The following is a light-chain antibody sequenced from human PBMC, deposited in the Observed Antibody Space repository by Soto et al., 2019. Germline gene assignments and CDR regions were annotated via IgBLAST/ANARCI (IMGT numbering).Light chain of an antibody. J-gene: IGLJ1*01. CDR2: EAT. CDR3: VSSETDDTYV. CDR1: SSDIGASNF. Sequence: QSVLTQPPSVSGAPGQSITVSCTGTSSDIGASNFVSWYQHLPGRAPKVIIFEATNRPSGVSDRFSGSMAGITASPSISGLQAAEEAEYFCVSSETDDTYVVGTGTKVTVL. V-gene: IGLV2-14*01.